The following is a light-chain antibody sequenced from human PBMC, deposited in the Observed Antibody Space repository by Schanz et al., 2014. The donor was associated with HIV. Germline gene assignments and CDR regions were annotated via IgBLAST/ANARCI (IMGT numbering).Light chain of an antibody. CDR1: ATDVGLYNY. Sequence: QSALTQPASVSGSPGQSITISCAGTATDVGLYNYVSWYQQRPGKAPKMIIYDVSYRPLGVSDRFSGSKSGNTASLTISGLQAADEADYYCCSFTSSNTLVFGGGTKLTVL. CDR2: DVS. J-gene: IGLJ2*01. CDR3: CSFTSSNTLV. V-gene: IGLV2-14*03.